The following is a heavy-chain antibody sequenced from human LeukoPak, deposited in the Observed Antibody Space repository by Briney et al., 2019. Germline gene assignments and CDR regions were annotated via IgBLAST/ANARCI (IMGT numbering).Heavy chain of an antibody. CDR1: GYTLTGYY. CDR2: INPNSGGT. J-gene: IGHJ5*02. Sequence: ASVKVSCTASGYTLTGYYMHGVRQPPGQGREWMGLINPNSGGTNYAQKFQGRVTMTRDTSISAAYMELSRLRSDDTAVYYCARGKFWSRFRWFDPWGQGTLVTVSS. V-gene: IGHV1-2*02. D-gene: IGHD3-3*01. CDR3: ARGKFWSRFRWFDP.